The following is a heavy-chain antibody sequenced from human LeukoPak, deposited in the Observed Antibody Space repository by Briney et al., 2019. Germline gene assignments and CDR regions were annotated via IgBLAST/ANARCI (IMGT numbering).Heavy chain of an antibody. CDR3: ARRSSGWDHFDY. D-gene: IGHD6-19*01. CDR1: GGSISSSSYY. J-gene: IGHJ4*02. CDR2: IYYSGST. Sequence: PSETLSLTCTVSGGSISSSSYYWGWIRQPPGKGLEWIGSIYYSGSTYYNPSLKSRVTISVDTSKNQFSLKLSSVTAADTDVYYCARRSSGWDHFDYWGQGTLVTVSS. V-gene: IGHV4-39*01.